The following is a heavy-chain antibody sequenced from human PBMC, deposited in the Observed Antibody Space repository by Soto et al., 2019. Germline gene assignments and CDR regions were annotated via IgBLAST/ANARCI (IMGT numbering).Heavy chain of an antibody. Sequence: EVQLVESGGGLVQPGGSLRLSCAASGFTFSSYWMSWVRQAPGKGLEWVANIKQDGSEKYYVDSVKGRFTISRDNAKNSLYLQMNSLRAEDTAVYYCARDIAAEPKNFDYSGQGTLVTVSS. CDR3: ARDIAAEPKNFDY. J-gene: IGHJ4*02. V-gene: IGHV3-7*01. CDR1: GFTFSSYW. D-gene: IGHD6-13*01. CDR2: IKQDGSEK.